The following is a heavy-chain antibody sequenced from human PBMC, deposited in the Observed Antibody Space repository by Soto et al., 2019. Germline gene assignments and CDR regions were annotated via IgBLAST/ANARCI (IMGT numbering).Heavy chain of an antibody. CDR1: GGSIGTRDSISTISFY. V-gene: IGHV4-39*01. CDR2: ISYSDGS. Sequence: SGTLSLTCTVSGGSIGTRDSISTISFYWGWVRQPAGRGLQWIASISYSDGSFYNSSLRSRLTISVDTPKNQFSLSLRSVTAADTAVYYCASHRTFWPFDSWGQGTVVT. CDR3: ASHRTFWPFDS. J-gene: IGHJ4*02. D-gene: IGHD2-8*01.